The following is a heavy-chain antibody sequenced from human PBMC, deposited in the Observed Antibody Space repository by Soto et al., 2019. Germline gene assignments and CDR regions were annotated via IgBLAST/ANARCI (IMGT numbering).Heavy chain of an antibody. D-gene: IGHD2-2*01. CDR3: ARYHCSSTSCYFGY. Sequence: QVQLVQSGAEVKKPGALVKVSCKASGYTFTSYAMHWVRQAPGQRLQWMGWINAGNGNTKYSQKFQGRVTITRETSASTAYMELSSLRSEDTAVYYCARYHCSSTSCYFGYWGQGTLVTVSS. CDR2: INAGNGNT. V-gene: IGHV1-3*01. CDR1: GYTFTSYA. J-gene: IGHJ4*02.